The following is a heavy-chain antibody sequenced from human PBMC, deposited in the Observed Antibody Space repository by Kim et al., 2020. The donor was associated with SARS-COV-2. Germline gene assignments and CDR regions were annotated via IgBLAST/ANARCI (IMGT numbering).Heavy chain of an antibody. CDR1: GFTFSSYW. D-gene: IGHD3-10*01. CDR3: ASGDLWFGELYGFDY. CDR2: IKQDGSEK. Sequence: GGSLRLSCAASGFTFSSYWMSWVRQAPGKGLEWVANIKQDGSEKYYVDSVKGRFTISRDNAKNSLYLQMNSLRAEDTAVYYCASGDLWFGELYGFDYWGQGTLVTVSS. J-gene: IGHJ4*02. V-gene: IGHV3-7*03.